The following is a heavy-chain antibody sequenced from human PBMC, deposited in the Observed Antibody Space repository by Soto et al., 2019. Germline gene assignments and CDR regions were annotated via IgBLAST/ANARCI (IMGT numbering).Heavy chain of an antibody. CDR3: AKGYWGSTHWSPADH. V-gene: IGHV3-23*01. Sequence: PGGSLRLSCAASGFTFSSYSMSWVRQAPGKGLEWVSAIRGSGDDTYYADSVRGRFTISRDNSNSTLYMEMNSLRVEDTAVYFCAKGYWGSTHWSPADHWGQGTLVTVSS. J-gene: IGHJ4*01. CDR2: IRGSGDDT. CDR1: GFTFSSYS. D-gene: IGHD1-1*01.